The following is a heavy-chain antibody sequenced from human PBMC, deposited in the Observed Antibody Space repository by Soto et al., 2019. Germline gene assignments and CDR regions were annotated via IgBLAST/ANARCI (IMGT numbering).Heavy chain of an antibody. CDR2: IYYSGST. V-gene: IGHV4-31*03. CDR1: GGSISSGGYY. J-gene: IGHJ6*02. Sequence: SETLSLICTVSGGSISSGGYYWSWIRQHPGKGLEWIGYIYYSGSTYYNPSLKSRVTISVDTSKNQFSLKLSSVTAADTAVYYCAGLATVTTYYYYGMDVWGQGTTVTVSS. D-gene: IGHD4-17*01. CDR3: AGLATVTTYYYYGMDV.